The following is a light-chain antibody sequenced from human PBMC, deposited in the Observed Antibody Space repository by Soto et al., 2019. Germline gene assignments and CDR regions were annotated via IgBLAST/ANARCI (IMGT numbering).Light chain of an antibody. CDR3: SSYTSSRPWV. CDR2: DVS. CDR1: SSDVGGYNY. Sequence: QSVLAQPASVSGSPGQSITISCTGTSSDVGGYNYVSWYQQHPGKAPKLMIYDVSNRPSGVSNRFSGSKSGNTASLTISGLQAEDEADYYCSSYTSSRPWVFGTGTNVTVL. V-gene: IGLV2-14*01. J-gene: IGLJ1*01.